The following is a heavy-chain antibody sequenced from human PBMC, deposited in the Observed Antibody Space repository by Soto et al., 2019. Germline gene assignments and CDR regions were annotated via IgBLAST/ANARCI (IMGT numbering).Heavy chain of an antibody. D-gene: IGHD6-6*01. CDR1: GFTFSSYA. V-gene: IGHV3-23*01. J-gene: IGHJ6*03. Sequence: EVQLLESGGGLVQPGGSLRLSCAASGFTFSSYAMSWVRQAPGKGLEWVSAIRGSGGSTYYADAVKGRFTIYRDNSKNTPYLQMNSLSAEDPAVYYCATDSWIEAREFFYYYLDVWGKGTTVTVAS. CDR2: IRGSGGST. CDR3: ATDSWIEAREFFYYYLDV.